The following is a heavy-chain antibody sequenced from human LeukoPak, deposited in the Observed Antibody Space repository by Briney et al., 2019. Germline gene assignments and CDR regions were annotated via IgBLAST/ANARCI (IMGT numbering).Heavy chain of an antibody. D-gene: IGHD3-10*01. CDR1: GGSISSYY. CDR3: ARDRRGGSGSYSQSLGRRTSYNWFDP. J-gene: IGHJ5*02. CDR2: IYYSGST. Sequence: SETLSLTCTVSGGSISSYYWSWIRQPPGKGLEWIGYIYYSGSTNYNPSLKSRVTISVDTSKNQFSLKLSSVTAADTAAYYCARDRRGGSGSYSQSLGRRTSYNWFDPWGQGTLVTVSS. V-gene: IGHV4-59*01.